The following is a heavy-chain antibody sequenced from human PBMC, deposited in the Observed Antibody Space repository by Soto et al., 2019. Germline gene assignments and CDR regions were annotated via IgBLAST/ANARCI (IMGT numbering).Heavy chain of an antibody. CDR2: IYYDGNT. Sequence: QLQLQESGPGLVKPSETLSLTCTVSGGSITSSSHYWGWIRQPPGKGLECIGNIYYDGNTYYNPSLKSRVTISFDTSKNQFSLRLNSVTAADTAVYYCASSIITPRLFMYPFAYWGQGTLVTVSS. J-gene: IGHJ4*02. CDR3: ASSIITPRLFMYPFAY. D-gene: IGHD3-3*01. V-gene: IGHV4-39*01. CDR1: GGSITSSSHY.